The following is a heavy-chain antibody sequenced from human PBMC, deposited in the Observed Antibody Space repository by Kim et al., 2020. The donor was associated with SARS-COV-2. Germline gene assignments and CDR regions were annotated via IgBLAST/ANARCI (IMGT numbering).Heavy chain of an antibody. V-gene: IGHV3-74*01. J-gene: IGHJ4*02. Sequence: GTLKGRFTIPRDNAKSTLYLQMNSLRAEKTAVYYCARDSSSWSWYAPDYWGQGTLVTVSS. D-gene: IGHD6-13*01. CDR3: ARDSSSWSWYAPDY.